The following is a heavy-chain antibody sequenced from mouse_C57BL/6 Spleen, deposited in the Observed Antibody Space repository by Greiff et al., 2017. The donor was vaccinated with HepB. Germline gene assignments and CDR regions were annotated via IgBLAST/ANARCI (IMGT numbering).Heavy chain of an antibody. CDR2: IYPGDGDT. V-gene: IGHV1-80*01. CDR1: GYAFSSYW. D-gene: IGHD1-3*01. CDR3: ARAKLVYYYAMYY. Sequence: QVQLKQSGAELVKPGASVKISCKASGYAFSSYWMNWVKQRPGKGLEWIGQIYPGDGDTNYNGKFKGKATLTADKSSSTAYMQLSSLTSEDSAVYFCARAKLVYYYAMYYWGQGTSVTVSS. J-gene: IGHJ4*01.